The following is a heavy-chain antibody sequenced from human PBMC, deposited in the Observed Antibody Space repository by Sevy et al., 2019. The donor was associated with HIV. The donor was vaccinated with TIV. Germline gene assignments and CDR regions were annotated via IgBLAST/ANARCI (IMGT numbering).Heavy chain of an antibody. CDR1: GFTFDDYA. Sequence: GGSLRLSCAASGFTFDDYAMHWVRQAPGKGLEWVSGISWNSGSIGYADSVKGRFTISRDNAKNSLYLQMNSLRAEDTALYYCAKGAVRRLQPDAFDIWGQGTMVTVSS. V-gene: IGHV3-9*01. CDR3: AKGAVRRLQPDAFDI. CDR2: ISWNSGSI. D-gene: IGHD3-10*01. J-gene: IGHJ3*02.